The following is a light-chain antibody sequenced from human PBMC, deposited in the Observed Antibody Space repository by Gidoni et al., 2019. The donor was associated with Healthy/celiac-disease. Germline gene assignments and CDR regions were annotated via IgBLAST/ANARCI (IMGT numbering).Light chain of an antibody. J-gene: IGLJ2*01. CDR3: QSYDSSSVV. Sequence: QSVLTQPPSVSEAPGQRVTISCTGSSSNIGAGYDVPWYQQLPGTAPKLLIYGNSNRPSGVPDRFSGSKSGTSASLAITGLQAEDEADYYCQSYDSSSVVFGGGTKLTVL. CDR2: GNS. CDR1: SSNIGAGYD. V-gene: IGLV1-40*01.